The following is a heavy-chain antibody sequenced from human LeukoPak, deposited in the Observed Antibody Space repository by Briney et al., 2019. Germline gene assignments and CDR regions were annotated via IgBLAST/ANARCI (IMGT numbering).Heavy chain of an antibody. CDR2: IKQDGSEK. Sequence: GGSLRLSCAASGFTFSSYWMSWVRQAPGKGLEWVANIKQDGSEKYYVDSVKGRFTISRDNAKNSLYLQMNSLRAEDTAVYYCARGLVPAAPRGYYYYMDVWGKGTTVTVSS. CDR3: ARGLVPAAPRGYYYYMDV. V-gene: IGHV3-7*01. J-gene: IGHJ6*03. CDR1: GFTFSSYW. D-gene: IGHD2-2*01.